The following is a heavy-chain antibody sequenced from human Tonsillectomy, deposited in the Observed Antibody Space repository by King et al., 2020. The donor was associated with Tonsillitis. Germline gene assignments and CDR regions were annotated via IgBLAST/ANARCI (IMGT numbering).Heavy chain of an antibody. CDR1: GFTFSAFA. D-gene: IGHD2-2*01. Sequence: VQLVESGGGVVQPGRSLRLSCAASGFTFSAFAMHWVRQAPGKGLEWVAVISYDGSNKYYADSVKGRFTISRDNSKNTLFLQMSSLRPEDTAVYYCARVAVVPADRDCGTPENWFDPWGQGTLVTVSS. CDR2: ISYDGSNK. CDR3: ARVAVVPADRDCGTPENWFDP. V-gene: IGHV3-30*04. J-gene: IGHJ5*02.